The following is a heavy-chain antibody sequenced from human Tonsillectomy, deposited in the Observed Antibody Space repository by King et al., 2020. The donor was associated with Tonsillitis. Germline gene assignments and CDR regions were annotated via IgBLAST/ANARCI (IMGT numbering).Heavy chain of an antibody. V-gene: IGHV3-7*01. CDR1: GFTFSNYW. Sequence: VQLVESGGGLVQPGGSLRLSCVASGFTFSNYWMSWVRQAPGKGPEWRANIKQDVSEKYHVASVKGRFTISRDNAKNSLYLQMNSLRVEDTAVYYCARDEYYFVHWGQGTLVTVSS. CDR3: ARDEYYFVH. J-gene: IGHJ4*02. D-gene: IGHD2/OR15-2a*01. CDR2: IKQDVSEK.